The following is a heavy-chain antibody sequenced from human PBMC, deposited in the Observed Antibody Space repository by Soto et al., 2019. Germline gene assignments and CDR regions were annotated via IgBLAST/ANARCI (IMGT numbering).Heavy chain of an antibody. J-gene: IGHJ6*02. CDR1: GFTFSSYA. CDR3: ARSGFDWLLTPSGYYYRMDV. Sequence: PGGSLRLSCAASGFTFSSYAMSWVRQAPGKGLEWVSAISGSGGSTYYADSVKGRFTISRDNSKNTLYLQMNSLRAEVTAVYYCARSGFDWLLTPSGYYYRMDVWGQGTTVTVSS. D-gene: IGHD3-9*01. V-gene: IGHV3-23*01. CDR2: ISGSGGST.